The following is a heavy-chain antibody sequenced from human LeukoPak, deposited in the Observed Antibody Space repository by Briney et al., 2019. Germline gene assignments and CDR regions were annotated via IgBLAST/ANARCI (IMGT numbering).Heavy chain of an antibody. CDR2: ISNDGSKT. CDR3: AKRGNMIPGVIIIGFQKGAYFFEF. J-gene: IGHJ4*02. CDR1: GFSFSTYA. Sequence: GGSLRLSCAASGFSFSTYAMQWVRQAPGKGLDWVAVISNDGSKTYYADSVKGRFIISRDNSKNTLYLQMNSLRAEDTAVYYCAKRGNMIPGVIIIGFQKGAYFFEFWGPGTLVTVSS. V-gene: IGHV3-30*18. D-gene: IGHD3-10*01.